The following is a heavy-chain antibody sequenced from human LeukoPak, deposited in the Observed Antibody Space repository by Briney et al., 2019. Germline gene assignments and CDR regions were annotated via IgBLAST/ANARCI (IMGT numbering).Heavy chain of an antibody. J-gene: IGHJ4*02. V-gene: IGHV4-39*01. Sequence: SSETLSLTCTVPGGSINSDCCYWGWIRQPPGQTLEWIGSTHYSGRTFKNPSLNSRVTISVDTSKHQFSLRLNSVTAADPAVYYCARLERYYFDFWGQGILVTVSS. CDR3: ARLERYYFDF. CDR1: GGSINSDCCY. D-gene: IGHD1-1*01. CDR2: THYSGRT.